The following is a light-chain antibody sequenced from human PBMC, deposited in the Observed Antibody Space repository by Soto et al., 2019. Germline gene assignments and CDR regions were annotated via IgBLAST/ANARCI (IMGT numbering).Light chain of an antibody. J-gene: IGLJ1*01. CDR2: GNS. CDR1: SSNIGAGYD. V-gene: IGLV1-40*01. Sequence: QLVLTQPPSVSGAPGQRVTISCTGSSSNIGAGYDVHWYQQLPGTAPKLLIYGNSNRPSGVPDRFSGSKSGTSASLAITGLQAEDEADYYCQSYDSSLSGYVFGTGTNLTVL. CDR3: QSYDSSLSGYV.